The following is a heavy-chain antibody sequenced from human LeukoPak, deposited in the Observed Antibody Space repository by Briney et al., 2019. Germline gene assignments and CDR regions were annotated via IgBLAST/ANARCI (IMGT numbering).Heavy chain of an antibody. V-gene: IGHV3-74*01. CDR3: GRGGNGIDI. Sequence: QPGGSLRLSCAASGFTFSHYLMHWVRQAPGKGLVWVSRINSDESNTNSYADSVKGRFIISRDSAKNTLYLQMNSLRAEDTAVYFCGRGGNGIDIWGQGTTVIVSS. D-gene: IGHD2-8*01. CDR1: GFTFSHYL. J-gene: IGHJ3*02. CDR2: INSDESNT.